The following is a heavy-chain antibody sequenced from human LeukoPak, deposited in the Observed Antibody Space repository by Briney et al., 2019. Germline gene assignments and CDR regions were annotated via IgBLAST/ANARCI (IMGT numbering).Heavy chain of an antibody. CDR3: ARASYYYDSSGYPGYYFDY. J-gene: IGHJ4*02. V-gene: IGHV1-2*02. Sequence: ASVKVSCKASGYTFTDYYLHWVREAPGQGLEWMGWINPNSGGTNYAQKFQGRVTMTRDTSISTAYMELSRLRSDDTAVYYCARASYYYDSSGYPGYYFDYWGQGTLVTVSS. D-gene: IGHD3-22*01. CDR1: GYTFTDYY. CDR2: INPNSGGT.